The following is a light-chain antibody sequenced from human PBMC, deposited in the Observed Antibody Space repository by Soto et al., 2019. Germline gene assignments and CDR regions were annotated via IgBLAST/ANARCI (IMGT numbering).Light chain of an antibody. CDR1: SSDIGAYDY. CDR2: EVN. V-gene: IGLV2-14*01. CDR3: FSFKTTSTHV. J-gene: IGLJ1*01. Sequence: QSALAQPASLSGSPGQSITISCTGTSSDIGAYDYVSWFQQHPGKAPKLMISEVNNRPSGVSNRFSGSKSGNTAYLTISGLQADQEAAYFCFSFKTTSTHVFGTGTKGTV.